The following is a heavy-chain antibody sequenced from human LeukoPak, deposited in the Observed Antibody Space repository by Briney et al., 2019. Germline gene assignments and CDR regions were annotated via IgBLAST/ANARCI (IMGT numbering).Heavy chain of an antibody. CDR3: ARDRRLVRSLFDY. CDR1: GFTFNIYT. V-gene: IGHV3-21*01. J-gene: IGHJ4*02. D-gene: IGHD6-19*01. Sequence: PGGSLRLSCAASGFTFNIYTMNWVRQPPGKGLEWVSSISSSSSYIYYADSVKGRFTISRDNAKNSLYLQMNSLRAEDTAVYYCARDRRLVRSLFDYWGQGTLVTVSS. CDR2: ISSSSSYI.